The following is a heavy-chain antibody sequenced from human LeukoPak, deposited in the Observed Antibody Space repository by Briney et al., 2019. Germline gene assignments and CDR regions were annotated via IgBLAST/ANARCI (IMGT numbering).Heavy chain of an antibody. CDR3: ASACCSGGSCYLEAPCY. CDR1: GYTFTSYG. J-gene: IGHJ4*02. CDR2: ISGYNGNT. V-gene: IGHV1-18*01. Sequence: ASVKVSCKASGYTFTSYGISWVRQAPGQGLEWMGWISGYNGNTNYAQKFQGRVTMTIDTSTSTLYMELRSLRSDDTAVYYCASACCSGGSCYLEAPCYWGQGTLVTVSS. D-gene: IGHD2-15*01.